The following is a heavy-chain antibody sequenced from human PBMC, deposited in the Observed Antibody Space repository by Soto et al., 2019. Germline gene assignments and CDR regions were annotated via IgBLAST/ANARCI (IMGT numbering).Heavy chain of an antibody. CDR1: GFTFSSYS. CDR2: ISSSSSYI. V-gene: IGHV3-21*01. J-gene: IGHJ6*03. CDR3: ARATVTVDYYYYYMDV. Sequence: EVQLVESGGGLVKPGGSLRLSCAASGFTFSSYSMNWVRQAPGKGLEWVSSISSSSSYIYYADSVKGRFTISRDNAKNSLYLQMNSLRAEDTAVYYCARATVTVDYYYYYMDVWGKVTTVTVSS. D-gene: IGHD4-17*01.